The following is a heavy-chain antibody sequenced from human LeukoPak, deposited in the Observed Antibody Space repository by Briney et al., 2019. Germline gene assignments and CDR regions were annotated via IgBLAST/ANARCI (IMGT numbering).Heavy chain of an antibody. CDR1: GFTLSSPW. V-gene: IGHV3-74*01. CDR3: ARDLSFSPDH. CDR2: VSPDGNLA. J-gene: IGHJ4*02. Sequence: GGSLRLSCAGSGFTLSSPWMHWVRQAPGKGPVWVAHVSPDGNLANYADSVKGRFIISRDNAKNTLFLQMNSLRAEDTAVYYCARDLSFSPDHWGQGTLVTASS.